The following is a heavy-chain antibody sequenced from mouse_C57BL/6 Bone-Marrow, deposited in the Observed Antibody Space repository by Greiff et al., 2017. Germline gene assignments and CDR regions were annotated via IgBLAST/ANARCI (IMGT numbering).Heavy chain of an antibody. V-gene: IGHV1-42*01. CDR2: INPSTGGT. J-gene: IGHJ4*01. Sequence: EVKLMESGPELVKPGASVKISCKASGYSFTGYYMNWVKQSPEKSLEWIGEINPSTGGTTYNQKFKAKATLTVDKSSSTAYMQLKSLTSEDSAVYYCARWTITTDYAMDYWGQGTSVTVSS. CDR3: ARWTITTDYAMDY. CDR1: GYSFTGYY. D-gene: IGHD2-4*01.